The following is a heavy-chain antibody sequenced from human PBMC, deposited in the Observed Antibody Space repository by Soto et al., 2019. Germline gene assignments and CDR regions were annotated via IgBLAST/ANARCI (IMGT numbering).Heavy chain of an antibody. D-gene: IGHD6-13*01. J-gene: IGHJ4*02. Sequence: QVQLVESGGGVVQPGRSLRLSCAASGFTFSHYGMHWVRQAPGKGLEGVAVISFDGSNNYYADSVKGRFTISRDNSKSTLYLQMSSLRPDDTAVYYCAKGSWYVADYWGQGTLVTVSS. V-gene: IGHV3-30*18. CDR2: ISFDGSNN. CDR3: AKGSWYVADY. CDR1: GFTFSHYG.